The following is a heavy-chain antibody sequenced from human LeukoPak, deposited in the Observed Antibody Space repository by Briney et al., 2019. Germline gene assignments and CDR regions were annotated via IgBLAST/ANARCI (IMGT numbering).Heavy chain of an antibody. Sequence: PGGSLSLSCAASGFTFSSFAMSWFRQAPGKGLEWVSSITDTGDRTYYTDSVKGRFTISRDKSKNTLDLQMNSLRAEDTAVYYCAKDRGYCSSTRCDGWYFDLWGRGTLVSVSS. CDR3: AKDRGYCSSTRCDGWYFDL. J-gene: IGHJ2*01. D-gene: IGHD2-2*01. CDR1: GFTFSSFA. V-gene: IGHV3-23*01. CDR2: ITDTGDRT.